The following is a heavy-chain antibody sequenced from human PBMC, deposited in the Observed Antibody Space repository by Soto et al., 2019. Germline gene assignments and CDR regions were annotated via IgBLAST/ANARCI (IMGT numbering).Heavy chain of an antibody. CDR2: ISKDGSEI. J-gene: IGHJ6*03. CDR3: ARAGSNYFASGSSLPYYMDV. V-gene: IGHV3-21*01. CDR1: GFTFSSYS. D-gene: IGHD3-10*01. Sequence: GGSLRLSCAASGFTFSSYSMNLIRQAQGKGLEWVANISKDGSEIYYVDSVKGRFTISRDNAKNSLSLQMNNLRPDDTAVYYCARAGSNYFASGSSLPYYMDVWGKGTTVTVSS.